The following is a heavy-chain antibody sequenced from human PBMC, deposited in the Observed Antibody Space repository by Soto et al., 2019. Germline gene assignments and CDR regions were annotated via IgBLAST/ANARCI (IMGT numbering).Heavy chain of an antibody. J-gene: IGHJ6*02. Sequence: SVKVSCKASGGTFSSYAISWVRQAPGQGLEWMGGIIPIFGTANYAQKFQGRVTITADKSTSTAYMELSSLRSEDTAVYYCARVVRHCSSTSCYPGWYYYGMDVWGQGTTVTVSS. V-gene: IGHV1-69*06. CDR1: GGTFSSYA. CDR2: IIPIFGTA. CDR3: ARVVRHCSSTSCYPGWYYYGMDV. D-gene: IGHD2-2*01.